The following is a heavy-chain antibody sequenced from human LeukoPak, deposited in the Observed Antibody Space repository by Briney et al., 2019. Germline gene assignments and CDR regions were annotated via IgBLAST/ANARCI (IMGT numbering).Heavy chain of an antibody. D-gene: IGHD3-22*01. V-gene: IGHV5-51*01. Sequence: GESLKISCKISGNSFTTYWIGWVRQMPGKGLEWMGIIHPGDSDTIYSPSFQGQVTISADRSIKTAYLQWSSLKASDTAMYYCASPRGHYDSSAFDFWGQGTLVTVSS. CDR3: ASPRGHYDSSAFDF. J-gene: IGHJ4*02. CDR2: IHPGDSDT. CDR1: GNSFTTYW.